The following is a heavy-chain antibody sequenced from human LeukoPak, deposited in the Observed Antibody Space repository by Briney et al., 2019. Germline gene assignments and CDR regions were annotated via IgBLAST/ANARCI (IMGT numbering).Heavy chain of an antibody. Sequence: SETLSLTCAVYGGSFSGYSWTWIRQPPGKGLEWIGERNPSGSTNYNPSLKSRITISVDTSKNQFSLKLTSVTAADTAVYFCTRGRTLGRFDPWGQGTLVTVSS. CDR3: TRGRTLGRFDP. D-gene: IGHD3/OR15-3a*01. CDR2: RNPSGST. CDR1: GGSFSGYS. J-gene: IGHJ5*02. V-gene: IGHV4-34*01.